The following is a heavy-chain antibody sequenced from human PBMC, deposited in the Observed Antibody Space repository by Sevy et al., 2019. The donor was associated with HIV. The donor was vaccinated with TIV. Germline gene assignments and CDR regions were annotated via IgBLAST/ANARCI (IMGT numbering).Heavy chain of an antibody. CDR2: INWNSGSI. CDR1: GFTIEDYA. CDR3: AKTPMTEAAPYFDF. V-gene: IGHV3-9*01. D-gene: IGHD6-19*01. Sequence: GGSLRLSCAGSGFTIEDYALHWVRQAPGQGLEWVAGINWNSGSIDYADSVKGRFTISRDDAKNSLYLQMDTLRTEDTALYYCAKTPMTEAAPYFDFWGQGTLVTVSS. J-gene: IGHJ4*02.